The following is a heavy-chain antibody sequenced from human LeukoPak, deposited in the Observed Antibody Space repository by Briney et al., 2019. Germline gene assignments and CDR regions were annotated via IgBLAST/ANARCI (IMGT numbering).Heavy chain of an antibody. V-gene: IGHV4-39*07. CDR1: GGSISSSSYY. Sequence: ASETLSLTCTVSGGSISSSSYYWGWIRQPPGKGLEWIGSIYYSGSTYYNPSLKSRVTISVDTSKNQFSLKLSSVTAADTAVYYCARGMASSGYYYDAFDIWGQGTMVTVSS. CDR3: ARGMASSGYYYDAFDI. J-gene: IGHJ3*02. CDR2: IYYSGST. D-gene: IGHD3-22*01.